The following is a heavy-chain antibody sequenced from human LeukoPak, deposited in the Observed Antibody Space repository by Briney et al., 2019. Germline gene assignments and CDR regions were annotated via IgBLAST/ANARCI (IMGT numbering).Heavy chain of an antibody. CDR1: GGTFSSYA. J-gene: IGHJ6*02. D-gene: IGHD3-22*01. V-gene: IGHV1-69*01. Sequence: SVKVSRKASGGTFSSYAISWVRQAPGQGLEWMGGIIPIFGTANYAQKFQGRVTITADESTSTAYMELGSLRSEDTAVYYCARASYDSSGYYYYYYGMDVWGQGTTVTVSS. CDR2: IIPIFGTA. CDR3: ARASYDSSGYYYYYYGMDV.